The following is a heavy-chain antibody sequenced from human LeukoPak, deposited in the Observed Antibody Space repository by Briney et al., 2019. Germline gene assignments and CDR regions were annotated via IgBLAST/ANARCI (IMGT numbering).Heavy chain of an antibody. CDR3: AKVVGATTRGYFDY. V-gene: IGHV3-23*01. CDR1: GFTFSSYA. J-gene: IGHJ4*02. CDR2: ISGSGGST. D-gene: IGHD1-26*01. Sequence: GSLRLSCAASGFTFSSYAMSWVRQAPGKGLEWVSTISGSGGSTYCADSVKGRFTISRDNSKNTLYLQMNSLRAEDTAVYYCAKVVGATTRGYFDYWGQGTLVTVSS.